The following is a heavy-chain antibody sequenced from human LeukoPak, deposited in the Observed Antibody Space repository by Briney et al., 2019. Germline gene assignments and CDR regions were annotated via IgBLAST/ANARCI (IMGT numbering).Heavy chain of an antibody. CDR2: ISYDGSNK. V-gene: IGHV3-30*03. J-gene: IGHJ4*02. Sequence: PGGSLRLSCAASGFTFSSYGMHWVRQAPGKGLEWVAVISYDGSNKYYADSVKGRFTISRDNSKNTLYLQMNSLRDEDTAVYYCARDPGYSYGIDYWGQGTLVTVSS. D-gene: IGHD5-18*01. CDR1: GFTFSSYG. CDR3: ARDPGYSYGIDY.